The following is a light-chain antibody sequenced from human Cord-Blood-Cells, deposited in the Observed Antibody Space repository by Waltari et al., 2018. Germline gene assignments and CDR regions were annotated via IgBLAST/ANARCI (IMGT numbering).Light chain of an antibody. J-gene: IGLJ1*01. V-gene: IGLV2-14*01. CDR2: DVS. CDR3: SSYTSSSTYV. Sequence: QSALTQPASVSGSPGQSFTISCTGTSSDVGGYNYVSWYQQHPGKAPELMIYDVSNRPSVVSNRFSGSKSGNTASLTISGLQAEDEADYYCSSYTSSSTYVFGTGTKVTVL. CDR1: SSDVGGYNY.